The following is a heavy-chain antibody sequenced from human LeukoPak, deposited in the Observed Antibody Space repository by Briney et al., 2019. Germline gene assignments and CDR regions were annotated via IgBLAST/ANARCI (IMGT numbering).Heavy chain of an antibody. V-gene: IGHV3-21*01. D-gene: IGHD2-21*02. CDR3: AKESGDCGADCLALSDY. J-gene: IGHJ4*02. CDR1: GFTFNTYT. CDR2: INIRSNKI. Sequence: GGSLRLSCAASGFTFNTYTMSWVRQAPGKGLEWVSSINIRSNKIYYADSAKGRFTVSRDNTKNSLYLQMNSLRAEGTAVYFCAKESGDCGADCLALSDYWGLGTLVTVSS.